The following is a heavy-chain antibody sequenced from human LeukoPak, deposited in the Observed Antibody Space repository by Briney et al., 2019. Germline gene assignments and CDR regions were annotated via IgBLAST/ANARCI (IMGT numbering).Heavy chain of an antibody. Sequence: PGESLKISCKGSGYRFNAYWIAWVRQMPGKGLEWMGIIYPDDSDTGYSPSFQGQVTISADKSVRTAYLQWSSLKASDTAMYYCARPNITSYYDSRGYDAFDVWGQGTMVTVSS. V-gene: IGHV5-51*01. CDR2: IYPDDSDT. CDR1: GYRFNAYW. CDR3: ARPNITSYYDSRGYDAFDV. D-gene: IGHD3-22*01. J-gene: IGHJ3*01.